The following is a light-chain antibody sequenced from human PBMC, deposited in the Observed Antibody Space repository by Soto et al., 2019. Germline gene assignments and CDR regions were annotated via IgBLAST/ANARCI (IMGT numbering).Light chain of an antibody. Sequence: QSVLTQPPSASGTPGQRVTISCSGSSSNNGSNTVNWYQQLPGTAPKLLIYSNNQRPSGVPDRFSGSKSGPSASLAISGLQSEDEADYYCAAWDDSLNGPVFGGGTTLTVL. CDR3: AAWDDSLNGPV. CDR1: SSNNGSNT. V-gene: IGLV1-44*01. J-gene: IGLJ3*02. CDR2: SNN.